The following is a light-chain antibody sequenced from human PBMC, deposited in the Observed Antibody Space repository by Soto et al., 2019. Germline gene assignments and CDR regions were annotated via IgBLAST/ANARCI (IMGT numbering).Light chain of an antibody. Sequence: DIQMTQSPSTLSASVGDRVTITCRASQSINNWLAWYQQKPGKAPKLLIYEASSLISGVPSRFSGSGSGTEFTLTISRLQPDDFADYYCQQYDSDSSTFGQGTKLDI. CDR3: QQYDSDSST. J-gene: IGKJ2*01. CDR1: QSINNW. V-gene: IGKV1-5*03. CDR2: EAS.